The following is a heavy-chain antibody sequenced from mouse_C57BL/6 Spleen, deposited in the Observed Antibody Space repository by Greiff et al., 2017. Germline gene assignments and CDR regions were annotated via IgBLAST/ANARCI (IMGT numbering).Heavy chain of an antibody. J-gene: IGHJ3*01. V-gene: IGHV1-82*01. Sequence: VQLQQSGPELVKPGASVKISCKASGYAFSSSWMNWVKQRPGKGLEWIGRIYPGDGDTNYNGKFKGKATLTADKSSSTAYMQLSSLTSEDSAVYFCAVIYYDYDGFWGQGTLVTVSA. CDR2: IYPGDGDT. CDR3: AVIYYDYDGF. CDR1: GYAFSSSW. D-gene: IGHD2-4*01.